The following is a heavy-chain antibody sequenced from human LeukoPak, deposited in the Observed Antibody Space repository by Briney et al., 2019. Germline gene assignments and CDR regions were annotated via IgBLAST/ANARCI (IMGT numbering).Heavy chain of an antibody. Sequence: PSETLSPTCAVYGGSFSGYYWSWIRQPPGKGLEWIGYIYYSGSTNYNPSLKSRVTISVDTSKNQFSLKLSSVTAADTAVYYCARVGSYYDFWSGTGNEFDYWGQGTLVTVSS. V-gene: IGHV4-59*01. CDR2: IYYSGST. CDR1: GGSFSGYY. J-gene: IGHJ4*02. CDR3: ARVGSYYDFWSGTGNEFDY. D-gene: IGHD3-3*01.